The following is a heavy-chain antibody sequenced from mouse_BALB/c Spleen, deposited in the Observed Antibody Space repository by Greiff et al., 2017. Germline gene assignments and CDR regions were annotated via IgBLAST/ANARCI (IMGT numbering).Heavy chain of an antibody. CDR2: ISDGGSYT. CDR3: ARDIDYYAMDY. Sequence: DVMLVESGGGLVKPGGSLKLSCAASGFTFSDYYMYWVRQTPEKRLEWVATISDGGSYTYYPDSVKGRFTISRDNAKNNLYLQMSSLKSEDTAMYYCARDIDYYAMDYWGQGTSVTVSS. V-gene: IGHV5-4*02. CDR1: GFTFSDYY. J-gene: IGHJ4*01.